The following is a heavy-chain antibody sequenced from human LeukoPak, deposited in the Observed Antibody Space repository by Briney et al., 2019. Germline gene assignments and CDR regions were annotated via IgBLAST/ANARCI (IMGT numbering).Heavy chain of an antibody. D-gene: IGHD3-10*01. V-gene: IGHV4-34*01. CDR3: ARLRGTSHFDY. J-gene: IGHJ4*02. CDR1: GGSFSGYY. CDR2: INHSGST. Sequence: SETLFLTCAVYGGSFSGYYWSWIRQPPGKGLEWIGEINHSGSTNYNPSLKSRVTISVDTSKNQFSLKLSSVTAADTAVYYCARLRGTSHFDYWGQGTLVTVSS.